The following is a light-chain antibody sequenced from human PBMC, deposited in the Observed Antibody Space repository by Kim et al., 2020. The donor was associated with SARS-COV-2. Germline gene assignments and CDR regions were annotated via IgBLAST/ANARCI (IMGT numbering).Light chain of an antibody. J-gene: IGKJ5*01. CDR2: GAS. CDR3: LQHRTYPIT. V-gene: IGKV1-17*01. Sequence: ASVEDNAPIPCRASQDIGNDLGWYQQNPGRAPKRLIYGASNLKSGVPSRFSGSGSETEFTLTINSLQPEDFATYFCLQHRTYPITFGQGTRLEIK. CDR1: QDIGND.